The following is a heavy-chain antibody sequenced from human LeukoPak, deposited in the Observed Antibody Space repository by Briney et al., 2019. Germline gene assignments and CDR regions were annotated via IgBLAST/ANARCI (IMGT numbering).Heavy chain of an antibody. Sequence: PGRSLRLSCAASGFTFSSYAMHWVRQAPGKGLEWVAVISYDGSNKYYADSVKGRFTISRDNSKNTLYLQMNSLRAEDTAVYYCARDRSSGYPALYYFDYWGQGTLVTVSS. CDR2: ISYDGSNK. CDR1: GFTFSSYA. J-gene: IGHJ4*02. CDR3: ARDRSSGYPALYYFDY. V-gene: IGHV3-30-3*01. D-gene: IGHD3-22*01.